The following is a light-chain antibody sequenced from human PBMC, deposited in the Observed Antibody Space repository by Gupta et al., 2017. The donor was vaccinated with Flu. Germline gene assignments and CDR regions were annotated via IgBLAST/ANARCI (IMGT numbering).Light chain of an antibody. V-gene: IGLV2-14*01. Sequence: QSALTQPASVSGSPGQSITISCPGTSSDVGRYTYVSWYQQHPAKAPKLMIYEVSNRPSGVANRFSGSKSGNTASLTISGLQAEDEADYYCSSYTITSTVVFGGGTKLTVL. CDR3: SSYTITSTVV. J-gene: IGLJ2*01. CDR1: SSDVGRYTY. CDR2: EVS.